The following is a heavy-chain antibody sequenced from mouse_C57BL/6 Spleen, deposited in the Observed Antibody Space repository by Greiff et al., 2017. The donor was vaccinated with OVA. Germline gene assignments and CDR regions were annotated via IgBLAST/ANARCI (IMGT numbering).Heavy chain of an antibody. CDR3: ARSGKKGFDY. J-gene: IGHJ2*01. CDR2: INPSTGGT. D-gene: IGHD4-1*01. V-gene: IGHV1-42*01. Sequence: VQLQQSGPELVKPGASVKISCKASGYSFTGYYMNWVKQSPEKSLEWIGEINPSTGGTTYNQKFKAKATLTVDKSSSTAYMQLKSLTSEDSAVYYCARSGKKGFDYWGQGTTLTVSS. CDR1: GYSFTGYY.